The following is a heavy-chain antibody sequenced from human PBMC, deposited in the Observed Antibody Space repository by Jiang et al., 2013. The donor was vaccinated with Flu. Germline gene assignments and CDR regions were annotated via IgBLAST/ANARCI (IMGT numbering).Heavy chain of an antibody. Sequence: RINPNSGGTNYAQKFQGRVTMTRDTSISTAYMELSRLRSDDTAVYYCARVSDYYGSGRYAFDIWGQGTMVTVSS. CDR2: INPNSGGT. CDR3: ARVSDYYGSGRYAFDI. D-gene: IGHD3-10*01. V-gene: IGHV1-2*06. J-gene: IGHJ3*02.